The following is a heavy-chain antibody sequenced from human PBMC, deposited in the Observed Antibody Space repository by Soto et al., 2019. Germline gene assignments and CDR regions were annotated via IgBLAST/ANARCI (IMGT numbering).Heavy chain of an antibody. Sequence: VGSLILSCEASGFYLRSYLMSWVRQAPGKGLEWVANIKEDGSEEFYVDSLKGRFTISRDTAKNSLYLQMTALRAEDTAVYYCASDTVGFDYWGQGTMVTVSS. CDR2: IKEDGSEE. D-gene: IGHD4-4*01. CDR3: ASDTVGFDY. V-gene: IGHV3-7*01. CDR1: GFYLRSYL. J-gene: IGHJ4*02.